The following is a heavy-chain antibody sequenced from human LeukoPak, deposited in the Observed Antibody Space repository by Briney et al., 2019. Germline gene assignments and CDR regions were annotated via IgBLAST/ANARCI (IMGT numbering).Heavy chain of an antibody. D-gene: IGHD6-19*01. Sequence: ASVKVSCKASGYTFTGYYMHWVRQAPGQGLEWMGWINPNSGNTNYAQKLQGRVTMTTDTSTSTAYMELRSLRSDDTAVYYCASPGTGYSSGWYYFDYWGQGTLVTVSS. CDR2: INPNSGNT. J-gene: IGHJ4*02. CDR3: ASPGTGYSSGWYYFDY. V-gene: IGHV1-18*04. CDR1: GYTFTGYY.